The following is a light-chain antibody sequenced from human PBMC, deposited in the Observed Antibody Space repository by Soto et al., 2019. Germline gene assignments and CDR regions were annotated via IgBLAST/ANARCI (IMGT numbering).Light chain of an antibody. CDR3: HKRSNWPWT. CDR2: DAS. V-gene: IGKV3-11*01. Sequence: EIVLTQSPAPLSLSPGERATLSCRASQSVSSYLAWYQQKPGQAPRLLIYDASNRATGIPATFSGRGSGTHFTLTIRCLEPDELAVYYCHKRSNWPWTFGQGTNVEIK. J-gene: IGKJ1*01. CDR1: QSVSSY.